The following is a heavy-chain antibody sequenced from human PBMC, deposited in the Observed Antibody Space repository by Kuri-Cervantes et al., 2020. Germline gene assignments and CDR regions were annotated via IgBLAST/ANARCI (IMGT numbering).Heavy chain of an antibody. D-gene: IGHD6-6*01. V-gene: IGHV4-38-2*01. J-gene: IGHJ6*03. Sequence: SQTLSLTCAVSGYSISSGYYWGWIRQPPGKGLEWIGSIYHSGSTNYNPSLKSRVTISVDTSKNQFSLKLSSVTAADTAVYYCAAGGIAARYYYYYMDVWGKGTTVTVSS. CDR1: GYSISSGYY. CDR3: AAGGIAARYYYYYMDV. CDR2: IYHSGST.